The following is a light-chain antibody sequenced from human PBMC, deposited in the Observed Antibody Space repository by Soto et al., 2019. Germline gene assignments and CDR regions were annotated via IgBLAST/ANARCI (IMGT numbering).Light chain of an antibody. V-gene: IGKV3-20*01. CDR3: QQYGNLWT. CDR1: F. Sequence: EIVLTQSPGTLSLSPWERAILSYRATFIPDRFSGSGPGTDFTLNRFSGSGSGTDFTLTISRLEPEDFAMYYCQQYGNLWTFGQGTKVDIK. J-gene: IGKJ1*01. CDR2: GPG.